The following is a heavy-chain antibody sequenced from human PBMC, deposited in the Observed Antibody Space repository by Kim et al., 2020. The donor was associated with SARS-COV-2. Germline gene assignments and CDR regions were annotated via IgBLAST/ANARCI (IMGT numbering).Heavy chain of an antibody. CDR3: AKAWFGAAAVFDY. CDR2: ISYDGSNK. CDR1: GFTFSSYG. V-gene: IGHV3-30*18. Sequence: GGSLRLSCAASGFTFSSYGMHWVRQAPGKGLEWVAVISYDGSNKYYADSVKGRFTISRDNSKNTLYLQMNSLRAEDTAVYYCAKAWFGAAAVFDYWGQGTLVTVSS. J-gene: IGHJ4*02. D-gene: IGHD6-13*01.